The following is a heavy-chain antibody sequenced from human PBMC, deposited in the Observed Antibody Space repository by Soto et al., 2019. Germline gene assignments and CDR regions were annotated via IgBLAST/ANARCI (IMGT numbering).Heavy chain of an antibody. J-gene: IGHJ4*02. Sequence: QVQLQQWGAGLLKPSETLSLTCAVYGGSFSGYYWTWIRQPPGTGLEWIGEINHSGSTNYNPSLKXRLTISVYTSKNQFSLKLTSVTAADTAVYYCARDKITGLFDYWGQGTLVTVSS. CDR3: ARDKITGLFDY. D-gene: IGHD2-8*02. CDR2: INHSGST. CDR1: GGSFSGYY. V-gene: IGHV4-34*01.